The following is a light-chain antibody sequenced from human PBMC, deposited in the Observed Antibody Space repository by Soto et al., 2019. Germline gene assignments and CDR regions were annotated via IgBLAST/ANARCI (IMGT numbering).Light chain of an antibody. Sequence: QSVLTQPPSVYGAPGQRVTISCTGSSSNIGAGYDVHWYQQLPGTAPKLLIYGNSNRPSGVPDRFSGSKSGTSASLAITGLQAEDEADYYCQSYDSSLEVFGGGTKLTVL. J-gene: IGLJ2*01. V-gene: IGLV1-40*01. CDR3: QSYDSSLEV. CDR2: GNS. CDR1: SSNIGAGYD.